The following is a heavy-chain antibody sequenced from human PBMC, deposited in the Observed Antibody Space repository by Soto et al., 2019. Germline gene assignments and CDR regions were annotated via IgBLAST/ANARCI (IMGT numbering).Heavy chain of an antibody. CDR3: AKSSGTTSAQTHYYYGMDV. Sequence: GGSLRLSCAASGFTFRSYAMSWVRQAPGKGLEWVSAISGSGGSTYYADSVKGRFTISRDNSKNTLYLQMNSLRAEDTAVYYCAKSSGTTSAQTHYYYGMDVWGQGTTVTVSS. D-gene: IGHD1-7*01. CDR1: GFTFRSYA. CDR2: ISGSGGST. V-gene: IGHV3-23*01. J-gene: IGHJ6*02.